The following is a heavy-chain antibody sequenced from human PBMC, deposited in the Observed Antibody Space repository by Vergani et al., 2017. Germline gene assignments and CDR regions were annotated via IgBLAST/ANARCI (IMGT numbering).Heavy chain of an antibody. D-gene: IGHD6-19*01. J-gene: IGHJ3*02. V-gene: IGHV4-59*01. CDR1: GGSISSYY. CDR2: IYYSGST. Sequence: QVQLQESGPGLVKPSETLSLTCTVSGGSISSYYWSWIRQPPGKGLEWIGYIYYSGSTNYNPSLKSRVTISVDTSKNQFSLKLSSVTAADTAVYYCAKDSVAGLGAFDIWGQGTMVTVSS. CDR3: AKDSVAGLGAFDI.